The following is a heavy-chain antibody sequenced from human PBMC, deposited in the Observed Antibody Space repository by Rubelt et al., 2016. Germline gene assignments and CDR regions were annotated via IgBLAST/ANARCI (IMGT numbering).Heavy chain of an antibody. CDR2: ISGSGGST. Sequence: EYGGGLVQPGGSLRLSCAASGFTFSSYAMSWVRQAPGKGLEWVSAISGSGGSTYYADSVKGRFTISRDNSKNTLYLQMNSLRAEDTAVYYCARDAISSGWTGRNYWGQGTLGTVSS. J-gene: IGHJ4*02. V-gene: IGHV3-23*01. D-gene: IGHD6-19*01. CDR3: ARDAISSGWTGRNY. CDR1: GFTFSSYA.